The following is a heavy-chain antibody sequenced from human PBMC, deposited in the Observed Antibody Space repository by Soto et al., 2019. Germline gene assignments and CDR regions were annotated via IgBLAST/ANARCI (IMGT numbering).Heavy chain of an antibody. J-gene: IGHJ4*02. Sequence: PGGSLRLSCAASGFTFSSYGMHWVRQAPGKGLEWVAIISYDGSDKYYADSVKGRFTISRDNSKNTLYLQMNSLRAEDTAVYYCAKSGTPLRYFDWIDYWGQGS. V-gene: IGHV3-30*18. CDR1: GFTFSSYG. CDR2: ISYDGSDK. D-gene: IGHD3-9*01. CDR3: AKSGTPLRYFDWIDY.